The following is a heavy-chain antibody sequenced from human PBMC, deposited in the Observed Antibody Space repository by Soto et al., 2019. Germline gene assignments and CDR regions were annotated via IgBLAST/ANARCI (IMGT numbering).Heavy chain of an antibody. J-gene: IGHJ4*02. D-gene: IGHD2-15*01. CDR1: GRFIDNRHSL. V-gene: IGHV4-39*01. CDR3: ISVVEAASRHTDFDS. Sequence: SETLSLTYDVSGRFIDNRHSLCRWVRQPTGKGLEFIGSVNYTGGAYYNPSIKSRVTVSVDTSKNQLSLRVNSVTAADTAVYYCISVVEAASRHTDFDSWGKG. CDR2: VNYTGGA.